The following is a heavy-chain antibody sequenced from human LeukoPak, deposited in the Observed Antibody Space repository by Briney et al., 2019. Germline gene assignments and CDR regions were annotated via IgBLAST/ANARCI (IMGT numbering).Heavy chain of an antibody. CDR1: GFAFRTFG. Sequence: PGGSLRLSCAASGFAFRTFGMHWVRQAPGKGLEWVAVISYGGSNQYYAGSVRGRFTISRDNSRNTVYLQMNSLRADDTAVFYCARDYESYCTSGTCHSPPAYWGQGTPVTVSS. CDR2: ISYGGSNQ. CDR3: ARDYESYCTSGTCHSPPAY. D-gene: IGHD2-15*01. J-gene: IGHJ4*02. V-gene: IGHV3-30*03.